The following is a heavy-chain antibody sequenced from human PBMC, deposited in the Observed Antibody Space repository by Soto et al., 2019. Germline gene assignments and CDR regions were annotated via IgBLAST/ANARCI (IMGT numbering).Heavy chain of an antibody. V-gene: IGHV1-3*01. J-gene: IGHJ4*02. CDR2: INAGNGNT. CDR3: ARDTIPIPFSRASPYYYGSGSQGLFDY. CDR1: GYTFTSYA. Sequence: ASVKVSCKASGYTFTSYAMHWVRQAPGQRLEWMGWINAGNGNTKYSQKFQGRVTITRDTSASTAYMELSSLRSEDTAVYYCARDTIPIPFSRASPYYYGSGSQGLFDYWGQGTLVTVSS. D-gene: IGHD3-10*01.